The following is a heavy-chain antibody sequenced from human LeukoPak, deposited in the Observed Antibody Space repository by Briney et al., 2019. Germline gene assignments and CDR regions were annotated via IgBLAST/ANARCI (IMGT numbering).Heavy chain of an antibody. CDR3: ARDKRVYSGGMDV. J-gene: IGHJ6*02. V-gene: IGHV3-74*01. CDR2: LNADASTT. Sequence: GGSRRLSCETSGLTFSSHWMHWVRQAPGKGLVWVSRLNADASTTNYADSVKGRFTISRDNAKNTLYLQMNSLRAEDTAVYYCARDKRVYSGGMDVWGQGTTVTVSS. CDR1: GLTFSSHW. D-gene: IGHD4-11*01.